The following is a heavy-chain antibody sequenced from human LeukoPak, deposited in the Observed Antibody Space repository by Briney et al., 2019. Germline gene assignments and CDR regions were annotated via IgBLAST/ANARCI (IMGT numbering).Heavy chain of an antibody. J-gene: IGHJ5*02. V-gene: IGHV4-59*01. CDR1: GGSISGYY. CDR3: ARNFERTRGWFDP. CDR2: IHHSGST. D-gene: IGHD2-2*01. Sequence: SETLSLTCTVSGGSISGYYWSWIRQPPGKGLEWIGYIHHSGSTDYNPSLKSRVTISADTSKNQFSLKVSSVTAADAAVYYCARNFERTRGWFDPWGQGTLVTVSS.